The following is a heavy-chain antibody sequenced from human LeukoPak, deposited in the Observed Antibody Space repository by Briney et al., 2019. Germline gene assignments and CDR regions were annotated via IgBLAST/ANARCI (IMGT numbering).Heavy chain of an antibody. Sequence: GGSLRLSCAASGFTFRSYGMHWVRQAPGKGLEWVAVIWYDGSIKYYAASVKGRFTISRDNSKNTLYLQMNSLRAEDTAVYYCAKGTGYSYGPLDYWGQGTLVTVSS. V-gene: IGHV3-33*06. D-gene: IGHD5-18*01. CDR1: GFTFRSYG. CDR2: IWYDGSIK. J-gene: IGHJ4*02. CDR3: AKGTGYSYGPLDY.